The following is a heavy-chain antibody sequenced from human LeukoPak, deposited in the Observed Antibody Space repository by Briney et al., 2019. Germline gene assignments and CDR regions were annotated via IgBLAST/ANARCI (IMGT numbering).Heavy chain of an antibody. D-gene: IGHD2-15*01. CDR3: ARGLHIVVVVAATPSIGMDV. Sequence: PGRSLRLSCAASGFTFSSYAMHWVRQAPGKGLEWVAVISYDGSNKYYADSVKGRFTISRDNSKNTLYLQMNSLRAEDTAVYYCARGLHIVVVVAATPSIGMDVWGQGTTVTVSS. J-gene: IGHJ6*02. V-gene: IGHV3-30-3*01. CDR1: GFTFSSYA. CDR2: ISYDGSNK.